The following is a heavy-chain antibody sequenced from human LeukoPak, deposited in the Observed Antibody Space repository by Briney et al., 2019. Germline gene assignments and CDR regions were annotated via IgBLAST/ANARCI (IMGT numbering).Heavy chain of an antibody. V-gene: IGHV1-18*01. D-gene: IGHD2-15*01. CDR1: GYTFTNYA. CDR3: ARDHTGRRWVVDRPFDY. J-gene: IGHJ4*02. Sequence: ASVKVSCKASGYTFTNYAISWVRQAPGQGLEWMGWISPYSGNTNYAQHLQDRVTMTTDTSTSTAYMELKSLSSDDTAVYYCARDHTGRRWVVDRPFDYWGQGTLVTVSS. CDR2: ISPYSGNT.